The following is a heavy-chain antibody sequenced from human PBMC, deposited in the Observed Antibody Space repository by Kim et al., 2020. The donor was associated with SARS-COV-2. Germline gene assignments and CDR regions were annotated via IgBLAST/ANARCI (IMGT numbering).Heavy chain of an antibody. J-gene: IGHJ2*01. CDR3: AGSKRAPAGGWYFDL. V-gene: IGHV3-72*01. D-gene: IGHD2-2*01. Sequence: ASVKGRFTISRDDSKNSLYLQMNSLKTEDTAVYYCAGSKRAPAGGWYFDLWGRGTLVTVSS.